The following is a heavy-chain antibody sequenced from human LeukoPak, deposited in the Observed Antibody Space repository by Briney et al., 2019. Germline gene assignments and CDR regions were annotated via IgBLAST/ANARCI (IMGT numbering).Heavy chain of an antibody. D-gene: IGHD2-2*01. Sequence: GASVKVSCKVSGYTLTELSMHWVRQAPGQGLEWMGIINPSGGATIYAQRFEDRITMTRDTSTTTMYMALSSLSSEDTAVYYCARGGEYQLLDDYWGQGTLVTVSS. CDR1: GYTLTELS. J-gene: IGHJ4*02. CDR2: INPSGGAT. V-gene: IGHV1-46*01. CDR3: ARGGEYQLLDDY.